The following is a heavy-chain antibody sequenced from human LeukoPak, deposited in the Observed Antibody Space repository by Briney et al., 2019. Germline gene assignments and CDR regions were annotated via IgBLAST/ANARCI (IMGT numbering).Heavy chain of an antibody. CDR2: IDAYSGGT. Sequence: ASVKVSCKASGYTFTGYYIHWVRQAPGQGLEWMGRIDAYSGGTIYAQKFQGRVTMTRDTSISTDYMELSRLRSDDTAVYYCATDYGGNSVGFDYWGQGTLVTVSS. J-gene: IGHJ4*02. CDR3: ATDYGGNSVGFDY. D-gene: IGHD4-23*01. V-gene: IGHV1-2*06. CDR1: GYTFTGYY.